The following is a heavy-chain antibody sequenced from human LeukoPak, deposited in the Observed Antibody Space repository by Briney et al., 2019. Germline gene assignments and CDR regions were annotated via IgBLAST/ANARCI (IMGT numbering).Heavy chain of an antibody. Sequence: GGSLRLSCAASGFTFSSYWMSWVRQAPGKGLEWVANIKQDGSEKYYVDSVKGRFTISRDNSKNTLYLQMNSLRAEDTAVYYCANTYYDFWSGYPESLDYWGQGTLVTVSS. D-gene: IGHD3-3*01. V-gene: IGHV3-7*03. J-gene: IGHJ4*02. CDR2: IKQDGSEK. CDR3: ANTYYDFWSGYPESLDY. CDR1: GFTFSSYW.